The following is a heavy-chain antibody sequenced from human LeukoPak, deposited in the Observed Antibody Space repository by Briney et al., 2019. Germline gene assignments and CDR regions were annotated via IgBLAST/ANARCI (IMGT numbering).Heavy chain of an antibody. CDR1: GYSFTSYW. CDR3: AITGLRDFDS. CDR2: ITSGSGST. V-gene: IGHV3-23*01. Sequence: GESLKISCKGSGYSFTSYWIGWVRQAPGKGLEWVSSITSGSGSTYHADSVKGRFTISRDNSKNTVFLQMNSLRAEDTAIYYCAITGLRDFDSWGQGTLVTVSS. J-gene: IGHJ4*02.